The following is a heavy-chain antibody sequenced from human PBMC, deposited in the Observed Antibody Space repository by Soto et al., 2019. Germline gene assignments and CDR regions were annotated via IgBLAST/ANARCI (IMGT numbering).Heavy chain of an antibody. D-gene: IGHD3-16*02. CDR2: ISAYNGNT. J-gene: IGHJ5*02. V-gene: IGHV1-18*01. CDR1: GYTFTSYG. CDR3: ARGHFYDYIWGSYRYDWFDP. Sequence: SVKVSCKASGYTFTSYGISWVRQAPGQGLEWMGWISAYNGNTNYAQKLQGRVTMTTDTSTSTAYMELRSLRSDDTAVYYCARGHFYDYIWGSYRYDWFDPWGQGTLVTVSS.